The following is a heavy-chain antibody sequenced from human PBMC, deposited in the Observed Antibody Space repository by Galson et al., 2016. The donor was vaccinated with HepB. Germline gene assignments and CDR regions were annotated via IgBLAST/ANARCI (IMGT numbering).Heavy chain of an antibody. D-gene: IGHD3-16*02. CDR2: ISSSSTYI. J-gene: IGHJ3*02. Sequence: SLRLSCAASGFTFSSYTMNWVRRSPGKGLEWVSSISSSSTYIHYEDSVKGRFTISRDNAKNSLYLQMNSLRAEDTAVYYCARRLIADFQDAFDIWGQGTMVTVSS. CDR3: ARRLIADFQDAFDI. V-gene: IGHV3-21*01. CDR1: GFTFSSYT.